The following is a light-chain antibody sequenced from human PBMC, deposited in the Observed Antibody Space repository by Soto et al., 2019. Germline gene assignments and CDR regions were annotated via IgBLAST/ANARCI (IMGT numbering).Light chain of an antibody. Sequence: QSALTQPRSVSGSPGQSVTISCTGTTSDVGGYEYVSWYQQHPGKAPKLMVYEVGRRPSGVPDRFSGSKSGNTASLTISGLQDEDEADYYCCSYAGSFYTWVFGGGTQLTVL. CDR2: EVG. CDR1: TSDVGGYEY. CDR3: CSYAGSFYTWV. V-gene: IGLV2-11*01. J-gene: IGLJ3*02.